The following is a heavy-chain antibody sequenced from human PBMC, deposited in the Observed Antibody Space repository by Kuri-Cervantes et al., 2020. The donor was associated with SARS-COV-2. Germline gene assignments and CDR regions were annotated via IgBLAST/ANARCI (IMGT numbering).Heavy chain of an antibody. D-gene: IGHD3-9*01. CDR3: ARHLTGSHWYYYYMDV. CDR2: IYPGDSDT. CDR1: GYIFANYW. Sequence: GESLKISCKGSGYIFANYWIGWVRQMPGKGLEWMGIIYPGDSDTRYSPSFQGQVTISADKSISTAYLQWSSLKASDTAMYYCARHLTGSHWYYYYMDVWGKGTTVTVSS. V-gene: IGHV5-51*01. J-gene: IGHJ6*03.